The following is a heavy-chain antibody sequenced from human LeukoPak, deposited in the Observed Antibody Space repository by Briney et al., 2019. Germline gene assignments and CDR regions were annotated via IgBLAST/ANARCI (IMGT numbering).Heavy chain of an antibody. D-gene: IGHD3-16*01. V-gene: IGHV3-48*04. Sequence: GGSLRLSCAASGFTFNTYSMNWVRQAPGKGLEWISYMTGSTGTIYYADSVKGRFTISRDNAKNSLYLQMNSLRAEDTAVYYCARDYGSGAFDIWGQGTMVTVSS. CDR3: ARDYGSGAFDI. CDR2: MTGSTGTI. J-gene: IGHJ3*02. CDR1: GFTFNTYS.